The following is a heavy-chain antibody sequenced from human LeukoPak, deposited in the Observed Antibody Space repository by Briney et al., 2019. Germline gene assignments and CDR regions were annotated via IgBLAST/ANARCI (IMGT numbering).Heavy chain of an antibody. V-gene: IGHV1-69*13. D-gene: IGHD3-10*01. CDR1: GGTFSSYA. CDR3: ARSWILGSGFEVGFGEWSKYGMDV. CDR2: IIPIFGTA. J-gene: IGHJ6*02. Sequence: ASVKVSCKASGGTFSSYAISWVRQAPGQGLEWMGGIIPIFGTANYAQKFQGRVTITADESTSTAYMELSSLRSEDTAVYYCARSWILGSGFEVGFGEWSKYGMDVWGQGTTVTVSS.